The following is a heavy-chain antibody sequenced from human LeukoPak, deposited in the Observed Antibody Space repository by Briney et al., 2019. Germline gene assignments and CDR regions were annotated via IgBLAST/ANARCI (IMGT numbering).Heavy chain of an antibody. V-gene: IGHV4-34*01. CDR2: INHSGST. D-gene: IGHD2-2*02. CDR3: ARVGYCSSTSCYTGGNWFDP. Sequence: PSETLSLTCTVYGGSFSGYYWSWIRQPPGKGLEWIGEINHSGSTNYNPSLKSRVTISVDTSKNQFSLKLSSVTAADTAVYYCARVGYCSSTSCYTGGNWFDPWGQGTLVTVSS. J-gene: IGHJ5*02. CDR1: GGSFSGYY.